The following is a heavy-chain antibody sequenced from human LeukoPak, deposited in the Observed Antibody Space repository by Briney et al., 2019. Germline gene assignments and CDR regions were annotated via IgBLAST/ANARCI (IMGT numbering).Heavy chain of an antibody. D-gene: IGHD1-1*01. CDR2: IYWNDDN. CDR3: THRRRVVALERLFSGPQTNNWFDP. V-gene: IGHV2-5*01. J-gene: IGHJ5*02. CDR1: GVSLGTSGVA. Sequence: SGPTLVKPTQTLTLTCSISGVSLGTSGVAVGWIRQPPGRALEWLSPIYWNDDNRFSPSLQTRLTITKDTSKNQVVLTLANMDPVDTATYFCTHRRRVVALERLFSGPQTNNWFDPWGPGILVTVSS.